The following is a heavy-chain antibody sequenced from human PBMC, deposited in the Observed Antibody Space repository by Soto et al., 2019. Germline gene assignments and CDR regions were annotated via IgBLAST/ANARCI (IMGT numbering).Heavy chain of an antibody. J-gene: IGHJ5*02. CDR2: ISAYTDTP. CDR1: GYTFTNFC. D-gene: IGHD1-1*01. Sequence: ASVKVSCKASGYTFTNFCVTWVRGAPGQGREWMGWISAYTDTPNYAQKFQGRVTMTIDTSTSTAYMDLRSLTADDTAVYSCARVIQGVEAWFGPWGEGTLVTVSS. V-gene: IGHV1-18*01. CDR3: ARVIQGVEAWFGP.